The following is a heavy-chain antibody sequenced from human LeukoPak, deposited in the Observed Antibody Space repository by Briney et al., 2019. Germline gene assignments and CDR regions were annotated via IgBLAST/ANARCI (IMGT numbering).Heavy chain of an antibody. J-gene: IGHJ4*02. Sequence: GGSLRLSCAASGFSFTTYWMSWVRQAPGKGLEWVSAISGRGANTYYADSVKGRFTISRDNSKNTLYMQMNSLRAEDTAVYYCAKAVVIVPTATPFDYWGQGTLVTVSS. V-gene: IGHV3-23*01. CDR2: ISGRGANT. CDR1: GFSFTTYW. D-gene: IGHD2-2*01. CDR3: AKAVVIVPTATPFDY.